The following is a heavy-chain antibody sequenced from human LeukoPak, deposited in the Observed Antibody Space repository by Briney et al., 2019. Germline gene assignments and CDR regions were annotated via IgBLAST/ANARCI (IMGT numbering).Heavy chain of an antibody. CDR3: ARDYSSGWVDY. D-gene: IGHD6-19*01. J-gene: IGHJ4*02. V-gene: IGHV4-61*01. CDR1: GGSISSNTYY. CDR2: IYNSGST. Sequence: SETLSLTCTVSGGSISSNTYYWSWIRQPPGKGLEWIGYIYNSGSTNYNPSLKSRVTISVDTSKNQFSLKLSSVTAADTAVYFCARDYSSGWVDYWGQGTLVTVSS.